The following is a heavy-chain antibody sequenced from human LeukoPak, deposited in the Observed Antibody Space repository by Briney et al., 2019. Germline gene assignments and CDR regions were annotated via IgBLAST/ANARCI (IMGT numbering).Heavy chain of an antibody. J-gene: IGHJ4*02. Sequence: GGSLRLSCAASGFTFRTSGMNWVRQAPGKGLEWVSYISSSGTTISYAQSVKGRFTITRDNAQNSLTLHMNTLIADDTAVYYCAKDGGTHFDHWGQGTLVTVSS. CDR2: ISSSGTTI. V-gene: IGHV3-48*01. D-gene: IGHD1-26*01. CDR3: AKDGGTHFDH. CDR1: GFTFRTSG.